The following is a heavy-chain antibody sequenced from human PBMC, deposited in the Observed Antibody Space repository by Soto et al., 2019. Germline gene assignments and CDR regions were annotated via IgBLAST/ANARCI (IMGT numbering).Heavy chain of an antibody. V-gene: IGHV1-69*13. CDR1: GGTFSTYT. D-gene: IGHD3-22*01. CDR3: ARSQDSSGYWSNYFDP. J-gene: IGHJ5*02. CDR2: IIPIFRTA. Sequence: SVKVSCKASGGTFSTYTITWVRQAPGQGLEWMGGIIPIFRTANYPQKFQGRVTITADESTSTAYMELSSLRSEDTAVYYCARSQDSSGYWSNYFDPWGQGTLVTVSS.